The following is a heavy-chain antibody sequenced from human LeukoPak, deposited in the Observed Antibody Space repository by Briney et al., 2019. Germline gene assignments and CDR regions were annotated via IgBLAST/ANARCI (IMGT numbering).Heavy chain of an antibody. Sequence: GGSLRLSCAASGFTFSGYAMSWVRQAPGKGLEWVSSISSSSSYIYYADSVKGRFTISRDNAKNSLYLQMNSLRAEDTAVYYCARDETTSQLLWFGELLAPYYYYYGMDVWGQGTTVTVSS. V-gene: IGHV3-21*01. CDR2: ISSSSSYI. D-gene: IGHD3-10*01. J-gene: IGHJ6*02. CDR3: ARDETTSQLLWFGELLAPYYYYYGMDV. CDR1: GFTFSGYA.